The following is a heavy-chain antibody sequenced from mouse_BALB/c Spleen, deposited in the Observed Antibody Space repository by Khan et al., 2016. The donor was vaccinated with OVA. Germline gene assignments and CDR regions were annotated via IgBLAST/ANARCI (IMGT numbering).Heavy chain of an antibody. V-gene: IGHV3-2*02. J-gene: IGHJ4*01. CDR1: GYSITSDYA. Sequence: EVELVESGPGLVKPSQSLSLTCTVTGYSITSDYAWNWIRQFPGNKLEWMGYISSSGSTNYNPALKSRISITLDTSKNQFFLQLNSVTTKDTATYYCARDGSRYNYAMDYWGQGTSVTVSS. CDR3: ARDGSRYNYAMDY. D-gene: IGHD2-3*01. CDR2: ISSSGST.